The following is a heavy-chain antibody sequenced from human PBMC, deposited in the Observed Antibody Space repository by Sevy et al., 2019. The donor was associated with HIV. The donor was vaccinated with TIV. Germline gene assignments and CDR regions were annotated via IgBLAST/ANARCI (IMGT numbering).Heavy chain of an antibody. CDR2: ISSSSSYI. CDR1: GFTFSSYS. CDR3: ARDRGTTVTINWFDP. Sequence: GGSRRLSCAASGFTFSSYSMNWVRQAPGKGLEWVSSISSSSSYIYYADSVKGRFTISRDNAKNSLYLQMNSLRAEDTAVYYCARDRGTTVTINWFDPWGQGTLVTVSS. V-gene: IGHV3-21*01. J-gene: IGHJ5*02. D-gene: IGHD4-4*01.